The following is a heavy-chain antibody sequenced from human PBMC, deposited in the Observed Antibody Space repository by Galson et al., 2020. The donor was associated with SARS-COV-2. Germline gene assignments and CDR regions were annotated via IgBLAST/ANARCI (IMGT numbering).Heavy chain of an antibody. CDR3: ARGGSYYNWFDP. Sequence: PGGSLRLSCAASGFTFSSYSMNWVRQAPGKGLEWVSSISSSSSYIYYADSVKGRFTISRDNAKNSLYLQMNSLRAEDTAVYYCARGGSYYNWFDPWGQGTLVTVSS. CDR1: GFTFSSYS. J-gene: IGHJ5*02. V-gene: IGHV3-21*01. CDR2: ISSSSSYI. D-gene: IGHD1-26*01.